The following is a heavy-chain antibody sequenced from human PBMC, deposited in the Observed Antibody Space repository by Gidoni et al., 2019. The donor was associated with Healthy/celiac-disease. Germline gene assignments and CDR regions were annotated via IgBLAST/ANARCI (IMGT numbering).Heavy chain of an antibody. J-gene: IGHJ4*02. Sequence: EVQLVESGGGLIQPGGSLRLSCAAPGFTVSSNYMSWVRQAPGKGLEWVAVIYSGGSTYYADSVKGRFTISRDNSKNTLYLQMNSLRAEDTAVYYCARGVYYYDSSGYYFDYWGQGTLVTVSS. CDR3: ARGVYYYDSSGYYFDY. CDR1: GFTVSSNY. V-gene: IGHV3-53*01. D-gene: IGHD3-22*01. CDR2: IYSGGST.